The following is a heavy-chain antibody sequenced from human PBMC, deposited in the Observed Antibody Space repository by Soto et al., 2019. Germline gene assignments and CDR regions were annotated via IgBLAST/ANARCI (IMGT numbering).Heavy chain of an antibody. J-gene: IGHJ6*02. CDR3: ARDRSSSSWPYYYYYGMDV. V-gene: IGHV3-53*01. CDR1: GFTVSSNY. Sequence: GGSLRLSCAASGFTVSSNYMSWVRQAPGKGLEWVSVIYSGGSTYYADSVKGRFTISRDNSKNTLYLQMNSLRAEDTAVYYCARDRSSSSWPYYYYYGMDVWGQGTTVTVS. CDR2: IYSGGST. D-gene: IGHD6-13*01.